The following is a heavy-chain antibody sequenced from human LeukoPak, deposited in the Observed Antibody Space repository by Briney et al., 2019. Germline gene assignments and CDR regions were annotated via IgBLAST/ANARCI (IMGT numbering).Heavy chain of an antibody. CDR2: ISYDGSNK. CDR3: ARGLAYCGGDCYRALDY. Sequence: GGSLRLSCAASGFTFSSYGMHWVRQAPGKGLEWVAVISYDGSNKYYADSVKGRFTISRDNAKDSLYLQMNSLRDEDTAVYYCARGLAYCGGDCYRALDYWGQGTLVTVSS. CDR1: GFTFSSYG. D-gene: IGHD2-21*02. V-gene: IGHV3-30*03. J-gene: IGHJ4*02.